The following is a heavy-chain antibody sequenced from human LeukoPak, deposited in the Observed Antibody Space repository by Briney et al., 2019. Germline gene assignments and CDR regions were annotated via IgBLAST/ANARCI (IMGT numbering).Heavy chain of an antibody. Sequence: SSETLSLTCTVSGGSISSSNYYWGWLRLPPGKGLEWIGSIYYSGSTYYNPSLKSRVTISVDTSKNQFSLKLSSVTAADTAVYYCARSVVVPAAMMFDYWGQGTLVTVSS. CDR2: IYYSGST. D-gene: IGHD2-2*01. CDR1: GGSISSSNYY. J-gene: IGHJ4*02. CDR3: ARSVVVPAAMMFDY. V-gene: IGHV4-39*01.